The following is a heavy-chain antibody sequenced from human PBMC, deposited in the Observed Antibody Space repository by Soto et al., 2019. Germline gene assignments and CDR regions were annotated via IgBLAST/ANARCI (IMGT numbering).Heavy chain of an antibody. V-gene: IGHV3-30*18. CDR2: ISYDGSNK. CDR3: AKGGISSGWYYYYYYGMDV. D-gene: IGHD6-19*01. CDR1: GFTFSSYG. Sequence: QVQLVESGGGVVQPGRSLRLSCAASGFTFSSYGMHWVRQAPGKGLEWVAVISYDGSNKYYADSVKGRFTISRDNSKNTLYLQMNSVRAEDTAVYYCAKGGISSGWYYYYYYGMDVWGQGTTVTVSS. J-gene: IGHJ6*02.